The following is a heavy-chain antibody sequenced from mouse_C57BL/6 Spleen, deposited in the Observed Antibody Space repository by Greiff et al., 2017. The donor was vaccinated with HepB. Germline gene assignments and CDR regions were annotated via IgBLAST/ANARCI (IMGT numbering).Heavy chain of an antibody. J-gene: IGHJ4*01. D-gene: IGHD1-1*01. CDR2: INPSSGYT. Sequence: QVQLQQSGAELASPGASVKMSCKASGYTFTSYTMHWVKQRPGQGLEWIGYINPSSGYTKYNQKFKDKATLTADKSSSTAYMQLSSLTSEDSAVYYCARRRPSTEGDAMDYWGQGTSVTVSS. CDR3: ARRRPSTEGDAMDY. CDR1: GYTFTSYT. V-gene: IGHV1-4*01.